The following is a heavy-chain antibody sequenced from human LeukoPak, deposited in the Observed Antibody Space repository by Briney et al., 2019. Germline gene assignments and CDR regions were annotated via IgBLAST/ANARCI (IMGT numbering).Heavy chain of an antibody. CDR2: INSDGSST. D-gene: IGHD6-13*01. V-gene: IGHV3-74*01. CDR1: GFTFSNYW. Sequence: PGGSLRLSCAASGFTFSNYWMHWVRQAPGKGLVWVSRINSDGSSTIYADSVKGRFTISRDNAKNSLYLQMNSLRAEDTAVYYCARGSGIAAAARAPDYWGQGTLVTVSS. CDR3: ARGSGIAAAARAPDY. J-gene: IGHJ4*02.